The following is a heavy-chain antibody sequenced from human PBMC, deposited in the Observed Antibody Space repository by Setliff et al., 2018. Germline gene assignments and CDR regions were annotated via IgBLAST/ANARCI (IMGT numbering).Heavy chain of an antibody. J-gene: IGHJ4*02. CDR3: RVWVDMIEVDS. V-gene: IGHV4-34*01. CDR2: INHSGSP. CDR1: GDSFSDYY. Sequence: SETLSLTCAVYGDSFSDYYWAWIRQSPGKGLEWIGEINHTGSPNWIGEINHSGSPNYNPSLKSRVTMSVDTSKNQFSLKLTSVTAADTAVYYCRVWVDMIEVDSWAQGTLVTVSS. D-gene: IGHD3-22*01.